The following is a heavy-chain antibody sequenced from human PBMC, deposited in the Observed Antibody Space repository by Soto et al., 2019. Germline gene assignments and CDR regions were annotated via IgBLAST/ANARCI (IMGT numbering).Heavy chain of an antibody. CDR2: ITFSGNTV. CDR3: ARVSWREKYGMDV. CDR1: GFTFSDSY. V-gene: IGHV3-11*01. J-gene: IGHJ6*02. Sequence: GGSLRLSCAASGFTFSDSYMIWIGQAPGKGLEWISYITFSGNTVYYADSLKGRFTISRDNAKNSLYLQMNRLRAEDTAVYYCARVSWREKYGMDVWGQGTTVTVSS.